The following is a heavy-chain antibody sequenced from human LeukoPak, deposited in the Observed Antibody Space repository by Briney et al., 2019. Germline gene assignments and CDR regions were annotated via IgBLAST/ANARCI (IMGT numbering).Heavy chain of an antibody. V-gene: IGHV1-18*01. Sequence: ASVKVSCKASSYTFTSYGISWVRQAPGQGLEWMGWISAYNGNTNYAQKLQGRVTMTTDTSTSTAYMELRSLRSDDTAVYYCARLRTYCGGDCYSSWFDPWGQGTLVTVSS. CDR2: ISAYNGNT. D-gene: IGHD2-21*02. J-gene: IGHJ5*02. CDR3: ARLRTYCGGDCYSSWFDP. CDR1: SYTFTSYG.